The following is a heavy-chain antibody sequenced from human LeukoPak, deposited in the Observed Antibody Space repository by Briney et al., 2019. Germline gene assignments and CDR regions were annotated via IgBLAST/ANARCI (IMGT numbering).Heavy chain of an antibody. J-gene: IGHJ6*03. CDR3: AKWLTQYHYYMDA. V-gene: IGHV3-7*01. CDR1: GFTFSSHR. D-gene: IGHD6-19*01. Sequence: GGSLRLSCAASGFTFSSHRMSWVRQAPGKGLEWVANIKKDGSEKYYVDSVKGRFTISRDNAKTSLYLQMNSLTAEDTAVYYCAKWLTQYHYYMDAWGKGTTVTVSS. CDR2: IKKDGSEK.